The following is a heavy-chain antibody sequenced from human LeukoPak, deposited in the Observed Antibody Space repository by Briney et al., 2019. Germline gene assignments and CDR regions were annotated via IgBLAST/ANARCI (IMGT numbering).Heavy chain of an antibody. J-gene: IGHJ4*02. CDR1: GFTFSDYY. D-gene: IGHD6-6*01. CDR2: ISSGDSTI. Sequence: GGSLRLSCAASGFTFSDYYMSWIRQAPGKGLEWVSYISSGDSTIYYADSVKGRFTISRDNAKNSLYLQMNGLRAEDTAVYYCARPRVEYNTSSEDSWGQGTLVTVSS. CDR3: ARPRVEYNTSSEDS. V-gene: IGHV3-11*04.